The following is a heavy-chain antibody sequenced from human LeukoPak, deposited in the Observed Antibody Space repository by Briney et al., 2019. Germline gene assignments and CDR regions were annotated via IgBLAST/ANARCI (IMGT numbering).Heavy chain of an antibody. J-gene: IGHJ1*01. CDR1: GGSVSRNW. D-gene: IGHD6-13*01. V-gene: IGHV4-4*02. Sequence: SGTLSLTCAVSGGSVSRNWWSWVRQPPGKGLEWIGSIYHSGSTYYNPSLKSRVTISVDTSKNQFSLKLSSVTAADTAVYYCARGPRAATQLKYFQHWGQGTLVTVSS. CDR3: ARGPRAATQLKYFQH. CDR2: IYHSGST.